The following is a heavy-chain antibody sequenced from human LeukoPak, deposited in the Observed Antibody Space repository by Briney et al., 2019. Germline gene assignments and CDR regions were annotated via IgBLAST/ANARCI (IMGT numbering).Heavy chain of an antibody. V-gene: IGHV3-48*01. CDR1: GFTFSNYG. CDR3: AKGDYGDYYFDY. Sequence: GGSLRLSCAGSGFTFSNYGINWVRQAPGKGLEWVSYSRSSSPSMYYADSVKGRFTTSRDNAKNSLYLQMNSLRAEDTAVYYCAKGDYGDYYFDYWGQGTLVTVSS. CDR2: SRSSSPSM. J-gene: IGHJ4*02. D-gene: IGHD4-17*01.